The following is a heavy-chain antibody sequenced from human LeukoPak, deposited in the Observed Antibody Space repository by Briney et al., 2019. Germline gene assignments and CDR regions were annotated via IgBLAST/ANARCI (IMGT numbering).Heavy chain of an antibody. Sequence: GGSLRLSCAVSGFTFSTYWMSWVRQAPGKGLEWVANINEDGSEKYYVDSVKGRFTVSRDNAKNSLYLQMNSLRVEDAAVYYCARDKYSGYTTAGSRFDSWGQGTLVTVSS. CDR3: ARDKYSGYTTAGSRFDS. V-gene: IGHV3-7*01. CDR1: GFTFSTYW. J-gene: IGHJ5*01. D-gene: IGHD6-13*01. CDR2: INEDGSEK.